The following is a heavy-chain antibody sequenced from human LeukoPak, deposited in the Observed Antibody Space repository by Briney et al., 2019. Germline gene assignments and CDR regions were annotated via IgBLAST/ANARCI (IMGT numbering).Heavy chain of an antibody. CDR3: ARQGQLRFLEWLAY. CDR1: GGSIGSSSYY. D-gene: IGHD3-3*01. Sequence: KPSETLSLTCTVSGGSIGSSSYYWGWIRQPPGKGLEWIGSIYYSGSTYYNPSLKSRVTISVDTSKNQFSLKLSSVTAADTAVYYCARQGQLRFLEWLAYWGQGTLVTVSS. CDR2: IYYSGST. V-gene: IGHV4-39*01. J-gene: IGHJ4*02.